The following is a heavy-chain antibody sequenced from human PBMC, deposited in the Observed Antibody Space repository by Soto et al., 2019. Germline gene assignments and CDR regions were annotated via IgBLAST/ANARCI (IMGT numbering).Heavy chain of an antibody. V-gene: IGHV3-30*18. J-gene: IGHJ4*02. CDR1: GFTFSSYG. CDR3: AKDSYEWELTGVDY. Sequence: QVQLVESGGGVVQPGRSLRLSCAASGFTFSSYGMHWVRQAPGKGLEWVAVISYDGSNKYYADSVKGRFTISRDNSKNTLYLQMNSLRAEDTAVYYCAKDSYEWELTGVDYWGQGTLVTVSS. CDR2: ISYDGSNK. D-gene: IGHD1-26*01.